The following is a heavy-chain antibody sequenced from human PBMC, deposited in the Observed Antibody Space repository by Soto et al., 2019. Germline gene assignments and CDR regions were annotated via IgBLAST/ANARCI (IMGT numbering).Heavy chain of an antibody. J-gene: IGHJ6*02. CDR3: ARGYSSSWTQYYYYYGMDV. Sequence: GVLLRISCKGSGDSFTSYWIGWVGQMPGKGLEWMGIIYPGDSDTRYSPSFQGQVTISADKSISTACLQWSSLKASDTAMYYCARGYSSSWTQYYYYYGMDVWGQGTTVTVSS. CDR1: GDSFTSYW. V-gene: IGHV5-51*01. CDR2: IYPGDSDT. D-gene: IGHD6-13*01.